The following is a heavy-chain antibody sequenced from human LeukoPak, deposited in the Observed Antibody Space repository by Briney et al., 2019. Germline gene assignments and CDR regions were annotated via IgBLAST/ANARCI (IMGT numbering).Heavy chain of an antibody. CDR2: IQSDGSVQ. CDR3: ARIPRGSGWSFLDF. V-gene: IGHV3-7*01. J-gene: IGHJ4*02. Sequence: PGGSLRLSCAASGFSFSSYWMSWVRQAPGKGLEWVSNIQSDGSVQQYVDSVKGRLTISRDNAKNSLYLQMNSLRAEETGVYYCARIPRGSGWSFLDFWGQGTLVTVTS. D-gene: IGHD6-19*01. CDR1: GFSFSSYW.